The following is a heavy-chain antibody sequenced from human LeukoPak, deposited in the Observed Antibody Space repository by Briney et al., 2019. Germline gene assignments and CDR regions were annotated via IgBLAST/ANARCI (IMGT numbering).Heavy chain of an antibody. J-gene: IGHJ4*02. D-gene: IGHD6-13*01. CDR2: IKQDGSEK. V-gene: IGHV3-7*01. CDR1: GFTFSSYW. CDR3: ARVSIAAALSYLFDY. Sequence: GGSLRLSCAASGFTFSSYWMSWVRQAPGKGLEWVANIKQDGSEKYYVDSVKGRFTISRDNAKNSLYLQMNSLRAEDTAVYYCARVSIAAALSYLFDYWGQGTLVTVSS.